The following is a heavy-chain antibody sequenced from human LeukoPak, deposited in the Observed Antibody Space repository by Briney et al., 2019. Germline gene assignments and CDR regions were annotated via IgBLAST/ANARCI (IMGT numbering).Heavy chain of an antibody. D-gene: IGHD5-18*01. CDR3: ARDSFGVDTAMAYNWFDP. J-gene: IGHJ5*02. Sequence: GASVKVSCKASGYTFTGYYMHWVRQAPGQGLEWMGWINPNSGGTNYAQKFQGRVTMTRDTSISTAYMELSRLRSDDTAVYYCARDSFGVDTAMAYNWFDPWGQGTLVTVSS. CDR2: INPNSGGT. V-gene: IGHV1-2*02. CDR1: GYTFTGYY.